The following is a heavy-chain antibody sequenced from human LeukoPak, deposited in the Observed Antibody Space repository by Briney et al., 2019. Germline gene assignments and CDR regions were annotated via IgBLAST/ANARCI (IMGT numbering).Heavy chain of an antibody. V-gene: IGHV3-11*01. J-gene: IGHJ4*02. Sequence: LSLTCTVSGGSISSSSYYWGWLRQPPGKGLEWVSAISGSGGITYYADSVKGRFPISRDNAKNSLYLQMNSLRAEDTAVYYCARDTGGSYPYYFDYWGQGTLVTVSS. CDR1: GGSISSSSYY. CDR2: ISGSGGIT. CDR3: ARDTGGSYPYYFDY. D-gene: IGHD1-26*01.